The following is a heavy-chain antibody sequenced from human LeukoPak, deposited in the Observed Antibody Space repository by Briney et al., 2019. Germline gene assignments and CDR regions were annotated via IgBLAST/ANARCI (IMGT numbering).Heavy chain of an antibody. V-gene: IGHV4-59*01. Sequence: SETLSLTCTVSGGSISSYYWSWIRQPPGKGLEWIGYIYYSGSTNYNPSLKSRVTISVDTSKNQFSLKLSSVTAADTAVYYCARVGLWLYFDYWGQGTLVTVSS. CDR2: IYYSGST. CDR3: ARVGLWLYFDY. D-gene: IGHD5-12*01. J-gene: IGHJ4*02. CDR1: GGSISSYY.